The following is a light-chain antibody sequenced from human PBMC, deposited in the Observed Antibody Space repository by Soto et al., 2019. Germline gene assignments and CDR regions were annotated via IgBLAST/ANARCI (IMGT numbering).Light chain of an antibody. CDR1: SSNIGAGYD. CDR3: QSYDSSLSGYV. CDR2: DNF. J-gene: IGLJ1*01. V-gene: IGLV1-40*01. Sequence: QSVLTQPPSVSGAPGQRVTISWTGSSSNIGAGYDVHWYQQLPGTAPKLLIYDNFNRPSGVPDRFSGSKSGTSASLAITGLQAEDEADYYCQSYDSSLSGYVFGTGTNLTVL.